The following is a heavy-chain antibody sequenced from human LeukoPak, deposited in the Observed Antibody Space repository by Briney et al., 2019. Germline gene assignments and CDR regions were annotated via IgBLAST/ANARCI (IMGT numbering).Heavy chain of an antibody. CDR3: ATVGIGSGSYLYFYYYYYMDV. Sequence: GGSLRLSCAASGFTFSSYWMSWVRQAPGKGLEWVANIKQDGSEKYYVDSVNGRFTIARDNAKNSLYLQMNSLRAEDTAVHYCATVGIGSGSYLYFYYYYYMDVWGKGTTVTISS. J-gene: IGHJ6*03. CDR1: GFTFSSYW. D-gene: IGHD3-10*01. V-gene: IGHV3-7*01. CDR2: IKQDGSEK.